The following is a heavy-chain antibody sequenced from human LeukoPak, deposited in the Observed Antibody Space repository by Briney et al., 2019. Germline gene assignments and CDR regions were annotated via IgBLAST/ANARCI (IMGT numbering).Heavy chain of an antibody. CDR2: INHSGST. J-gene: IGHJ4*02. CDR3: ARRRYSCAFGY. V-gene: IGHV4-34*01. Sequence: SETLSLTCAVYGGSFSGYYWSWIRQPPGKGLEWIGEINHSGSTNYNPSLKSRVTISVDTSKNQFSLKLSSVTAADTAVYYCARRRYSCAFGYWGQGTLVTVSS. CDR1: GGSFSGYY. D-gene: IGHD5-18*01.